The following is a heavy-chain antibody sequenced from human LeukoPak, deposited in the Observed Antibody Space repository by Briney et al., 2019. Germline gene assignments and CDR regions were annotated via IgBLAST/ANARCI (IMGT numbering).Heavy chain of an antibody. CDR1: NFAFSSYS. CDR3: ARDGYNRRAFDI. Sequence: TGGSLRLSCAASNFAFSSYSMHWVRQAPGRGLEWVSVIYTGGDTYYTDSVKGRFTISRDNSKNTLYLQMNSLRGEDTAVYYCARDGYNRRAFDIWGQGTMVTVSS. CDR2: IYTGGDT. J-gene: IGHJ3*02. D-gene: IGHD1-14*01. V-gene: IGHV3-53*01.